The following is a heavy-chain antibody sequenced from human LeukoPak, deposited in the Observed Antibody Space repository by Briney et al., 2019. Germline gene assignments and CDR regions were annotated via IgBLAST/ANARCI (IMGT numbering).Heavy chain of an antibody. V-gene: IGHV5-10-1*01. J-gene: IGHJ5*02. D-gene: IGHD3-9*01. CDR2: IDPNDSYT. CDR1: GYSFTSYR. Sequence: GEALKISCKGSGYSFTSYRISWVRQMPGKGLERMGRIDPNDSYTIFSPSFQGHVPIPADKSISTAYLQWSSLKASDTAMYYCARHSSTYYDILTGSSVNWFDPWGQGTLVTVSS. CDR3: ARHSSTYYDILTGSSVNWFDP.